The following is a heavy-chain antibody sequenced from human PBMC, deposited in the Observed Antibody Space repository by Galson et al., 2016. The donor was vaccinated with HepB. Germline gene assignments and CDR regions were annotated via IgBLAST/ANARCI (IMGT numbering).Heavy chain of an antibody. V-gene: IGHV4-38-2*01. Sequence: LRLSCAASGFTLSDHYMDWVRQPPGKGLEWIGSIYYSGNTYYNPSLKSRVTISVDTSKNQFSLKLTSVTAADTAVYYCARTTMGYYGSGSYHNWFDPWGQGTLVTVTS. CDR3: ARTTMGYYGSGSYHNWFDP. J-gene: IGHJ5*02. CDR2: IYYSGNT. CDR1: GFTLSDHY. D-gene: IGHD3-10*01.